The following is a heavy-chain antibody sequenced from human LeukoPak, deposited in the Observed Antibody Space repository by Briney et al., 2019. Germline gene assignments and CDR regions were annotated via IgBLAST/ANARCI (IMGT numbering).Heavy chain of an antibody. CDR2: FDHTGST. V-gene: IGHV4-59*01. CDR3: ARGRVSSSTWYSTYYYYFYMDV. Sequence: SETLSLPCSVSDGSITLYYWTCIRQPPGKGLEGIGYFDHTGSTNFNPSLHGRVSISRDTTKNLFSLRLRSVPAADTAVYFCARGRVSSSTWYSTYYYYFYMDVWGKGTTVTVSS. J-gene: IGHJ6*03. CDR1: DGSITLYY. D-gene: IGHD1-1*01.